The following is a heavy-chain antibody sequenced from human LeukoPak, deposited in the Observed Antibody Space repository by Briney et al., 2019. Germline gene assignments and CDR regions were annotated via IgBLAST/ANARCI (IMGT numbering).Heavy chain of an antibody. J-gene: IGHJ4*02. CDR3: ARHRSLLWFGLAKCFDY. D-gene: IGHD3-10*01. CDR1: GGSISSTNYY. CDR2: IYYSGST. V-gene: IGHV4-39*01. Sequence: SETLSLTCSVSGGSISSTNYYWGWIRQPPGKGLQWIGSIYYSGSTYYNPSLKSRVTKSVDTSKNQFSLKLSSVTAADTAVYYCARHRSLLWFGLAKCFDYWGQGTLVTVSS.